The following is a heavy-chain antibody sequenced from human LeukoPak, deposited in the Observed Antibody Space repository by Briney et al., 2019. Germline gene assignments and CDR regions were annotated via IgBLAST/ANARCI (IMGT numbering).Heavy chain of an antibody. Sequence: SQTLSLTCVISGDSVSNRSVAWNWIRQSPSRGLEWLGRTYYRSKWSNEYAVSVRSRITINADTSKNQFSLQLNSVSPEDTAVYYCVRGYALDCWGQGTLVTVS. CDR1: GDSVSNRSVA. J-gene: IGHJ4*02. D-gene: IGHD3-16*01. CDR2: TYYRSKWSN. V-gene: IGHV6-1*01. CDR3: VRGYALDC.